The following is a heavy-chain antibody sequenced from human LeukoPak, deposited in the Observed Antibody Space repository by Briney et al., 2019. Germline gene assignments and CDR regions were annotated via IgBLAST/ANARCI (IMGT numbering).Heavy chain of an antibody. CDR2: IYYSGST. V-gene: IGHV4-59*08. CDR1: GGSISSYY. D-gene: IGHD3-3*01. Sequence: SETLSLTCTASGGSISSYYWSWIRQPPGKGLEWIGYIYYSGSTNYNPSLKSRVTISVDTSKNQFSLKLSSVTAADTTVYYCARSGSSYYDFWSGYGSYFDYWGQGTLVTVSS. J-gene: IGHJ4*02. CDR3: ARSGSSYYDFWSGYGSYFDY.